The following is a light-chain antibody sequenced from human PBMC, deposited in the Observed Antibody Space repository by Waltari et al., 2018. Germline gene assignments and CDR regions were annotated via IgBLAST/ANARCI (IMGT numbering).Light chain of an antibody. CDR1: SLGTKT. V-gene: IGLV3-21*04. Sequence: SYVLNQPPSVSVAPGKTARISCGGTSLGTKTVHWYQQKPGQAPVRVIHYDSGRPSGIPERFSGSTSGNTATLAIKWVEAGDEAEYFCQVWDFTQGVFGGGTKLTVL. J-gene: IGLJ3*02. CDR3: QVWDFTQGV. CDR2: YDS.